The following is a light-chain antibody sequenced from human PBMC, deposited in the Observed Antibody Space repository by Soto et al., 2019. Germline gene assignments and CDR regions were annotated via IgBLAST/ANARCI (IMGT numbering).Light chain of an antibody. CDR2: KAS. Sequence: DIPMTQSPSTLSASVGDRVAITCRASQNIGSALAWYQQKPGKAPNLLIYKASSLEGGVPSRFSGSGSGTEFTLTISSLQPDDFATYYCQQYDIYSTFGQGTKVEIK. CDR3: QQYDIYST. CDR1: QNIGSA. V-gene: IGKV1-5*03. J-gene: IGKJ1*01.